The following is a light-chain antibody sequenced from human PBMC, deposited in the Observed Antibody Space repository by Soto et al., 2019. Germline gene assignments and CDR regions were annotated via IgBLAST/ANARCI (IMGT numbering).Light chain of an antibody. CDR2: EVN. J-gene: IGLJ1*01. CDR3: CSCSRSPTYG. V-gene: IGLV2-23*02. CDR1: SSNVGSYKL. Sequence: QSALTQPASVSGAPGQSITISCPGTSSNVGSYKLVSWYPQHIGKAPKLMIFEVNKRPSAESNRFSGCRSGNTASLTIVGLKVDDEADYYCCSCSRSPTYGYGSGTKATVL.